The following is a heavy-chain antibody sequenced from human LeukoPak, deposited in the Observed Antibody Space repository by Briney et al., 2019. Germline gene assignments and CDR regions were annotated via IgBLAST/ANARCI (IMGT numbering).Heavy chain of an antibody. CDR2: IYTSGST. J-gene: IGHJ5*02. Sequence: PSETPSLTCTVSGGSISGYYWSWIRQPAGKGLEWIGRIYTSGSTNYNPSLKSRVTMSVDTSKNQFSLKLSSVTAADTAVYYCARASPTTNKGAYGWFDPWGQGTLVTVSS. CDR1: GGSISGYY. CDR3: ARASPTTNKGAYGWFDP. D-gene: IGHD1-14*01. V-gene: IGHV4-4*07.